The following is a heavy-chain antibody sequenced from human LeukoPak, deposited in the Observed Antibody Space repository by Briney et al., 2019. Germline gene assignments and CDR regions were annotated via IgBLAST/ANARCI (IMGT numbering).Heavy chain of an antibody. CDR3: AKDLGWFGELLGY. CDR1: GFTFSSYG. J-gene: IGHJ4*02. V-gene: IGHV3-30*02. CDR2: IWYDGSNK. Sequence: GGSLRLSCAASGFTFSSYGMHWVRQAPGKGLEWVAVIWYDGSNKYYADSVKGRFTISRDNSKNTLYLQMNSLRAEDTAVYYCAKDLGWFGELLGYWGQGTLVTVSS. D-gene: IGHD3-10*01.